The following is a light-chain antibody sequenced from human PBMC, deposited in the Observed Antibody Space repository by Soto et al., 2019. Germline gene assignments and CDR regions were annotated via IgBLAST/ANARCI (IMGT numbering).Light chain of an antibody. J-gene: IGLJ7*02. CDR2: STS. V-gene: IGLV8-61*01. CDR1: SGSVSTNYY. CDR3: VLYMGSGINV. Sequence: QTVVTQEPSLSVSPGGTVTFTCGLSSGSVSTNYYPSWYQQTPGQSPRTLMYSTSTRSSGVPDRFSGSILGNKAALTITGAQADDESDYYCVLYMGSGINVFGGGTQLTAL.